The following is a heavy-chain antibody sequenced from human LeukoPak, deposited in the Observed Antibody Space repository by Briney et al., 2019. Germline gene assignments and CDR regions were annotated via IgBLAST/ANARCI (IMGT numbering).Heavy chain of an antibody. D-gene: IGHD2-2*01. CDR2: ISANGGST. J-gene: IGHJ4*02. CDR3: AKECSSTTCSDNY. CDR1: GFTFSNFW. V-gene: IGHV3-23*01. Sequence: PGGSLRLSCTASGFTFSNFWMGWVRQAPGKGLEWVSSISANGGSTYYADSVKGRFTISRDNSRNTLYLQMNSLRAEDTGVYYCAKECSSTTCSDNYWGQGTLVTVSS.